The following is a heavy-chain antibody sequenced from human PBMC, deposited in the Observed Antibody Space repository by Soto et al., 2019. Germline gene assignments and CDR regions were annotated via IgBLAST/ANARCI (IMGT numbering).Heavy chain of an antibody. CDR2: IKDDGGRK. CDR3: ARAPDYDFWSGYPLPYYYYMDV. CDR1: GFTFSSYA. J-gene: IGHJ6*03. D-gene: IGHD3-3*01. V-gene: IGHV3-23*01. Sequence: PGGSLRVSCAASGFTFSSYAMSWVRQAPGKGLEWVSDIKDDGGRKYYADSVKGRSTISRDNSKNTLYLQMNSLRAEDTAVYYCARAPDYDFWSGYPLPYYYYMDVWGKGTTVTVSS.